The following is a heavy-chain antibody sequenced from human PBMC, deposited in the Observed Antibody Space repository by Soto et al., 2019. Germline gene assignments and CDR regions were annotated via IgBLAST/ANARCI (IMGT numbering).Heavy chain of an antibody. CDR3: ARHSSGWYLDR. CDR1: GGSISGYY. V-gene: IGHV4-59*08. D-gene: IGHD6-19*01. J-gene: IGHJ4*02. Sequence: QVQLQESGPGLVKPSETLSLTCTLSGGSISGYYWAWVRQSPRKGLEWIGYIYYTGSNNYNYNPSLNSRVSRSVDTSKNQFYLRLSSVTAADSAVYYCARHSSGWYLDRWGQGTLVTISS. CDR2: IYYTGSNNY.